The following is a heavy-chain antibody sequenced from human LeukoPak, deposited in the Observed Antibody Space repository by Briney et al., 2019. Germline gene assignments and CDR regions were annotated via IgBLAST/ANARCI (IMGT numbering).Heavy chain of an antibody. Sequence: PGGSLRLSCVVSGFTFRAYWMTWVRQAPGKGLEWVSGINWNGGSTGYADSVKGRFTISRDNAKNSLYLQMNSLRAEDTALYYCARNYDSSGYYLYGMDVWGQGTTVTVSS. V-gene: IGHV3-20*04. J-gene: IGHJ6*02. CDR1: GFTFRAYW. CDR3: ARNYDSSGYYLYGMDV. CDR2: INWNGGST. D-gene: IGHD3-22*01.